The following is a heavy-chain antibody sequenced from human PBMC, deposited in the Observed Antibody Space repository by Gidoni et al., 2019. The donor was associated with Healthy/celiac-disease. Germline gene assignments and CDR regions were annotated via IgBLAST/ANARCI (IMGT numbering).Heavy chain of an antibody. CDR3: ARHSRGYSYGRDVGFWDAFDI. CDR1: GGSISSSSYY. V-gene: IGHV4-39*01. CDR2: IYYSGST. Sequence: QLQLQESGPGLVKPSETLSLTCTVSGGSISSSSYYWGWIRQPPGKGLEWIGSIYYSGSTYYNPSLKSRVTISVDTSKNQFSLKLSSVTAADTAVYYCARHSRGYSYGRDVGFWDAFDIWDQGTMVTVSS. J-gene: IGHJ3*02. D-gene: IGHD5-18*01.